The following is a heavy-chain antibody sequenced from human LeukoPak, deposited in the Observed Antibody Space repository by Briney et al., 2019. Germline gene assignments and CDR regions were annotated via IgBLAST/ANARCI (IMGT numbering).Heavy chain of an antibody. J-gene: IGHJ4*02. CDR1: GITLSNYG. CDR3: AKRGVVIRVILVGFHKEAYYFDS. D-gene: IGHD3-22*01. CDR2: IGDSGGRT. V-gene: IGHV3-23*01. Sequence: GGSLRLSCAVSGITLSNYGMSWVRQAPGKGLEWVAGIGDSGGRTNYADSVKGRFAISRDNPRNTLYLQMNSLRAEDTAVYFCAKRGVVIRVILVGFHKEAYYFDSWGQGALVTVSS.